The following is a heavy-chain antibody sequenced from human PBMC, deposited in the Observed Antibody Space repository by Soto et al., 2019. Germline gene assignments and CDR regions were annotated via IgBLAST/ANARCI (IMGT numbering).Heavy chain of an antibody. J-gene: IGHJ4*02. V-gene: IGHV1-3*01. D-gene: IGHD2-21*01. CDR1: GYTFIDYA. Sequence: ASVKVSCKASGYTFIDYALHWVRQAPGQRLEWMGWINGGDGDRRSSQKFQGRVTITRDTSASTAYMELSSLRSEDTAVYYCKRTKTRTYSLDYWGQGTQVTVSS. CDR2: INGGDGDR. CDR3: KRTKTRTYSLDY.